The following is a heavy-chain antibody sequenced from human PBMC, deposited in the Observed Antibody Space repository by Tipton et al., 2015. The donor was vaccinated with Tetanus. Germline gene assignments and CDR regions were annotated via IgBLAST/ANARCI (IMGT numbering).Heavy chain of an antibody. J-gene: IGHJ4*02. V-gene: IGHV3-33*08. CDR1: GFTFSKYA. CDR2: IWYDGSNK. Sequence: SLRLSCAASGFTFSKYAIHWVRQAPGKGLEWVAVIWYDGSNKYYADSVKGRFTISRDNSKNTLYLQMNSLRAEDTAVYYCARGTSRIVYYFDYWGQGTLVTVSS. D-gene: IGHD2-21*01. CDR3: ARGTSRIVYYFDY.